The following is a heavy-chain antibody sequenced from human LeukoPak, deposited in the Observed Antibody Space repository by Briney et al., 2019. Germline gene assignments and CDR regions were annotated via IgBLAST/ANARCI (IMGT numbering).Heavy chain of an antibody. J-gene: IGHJ6*03. V-gene: IGHV1-2*02. CDR2: INLNSGGT. Sequence: ASVKVSCKASGYTFTGYYMHWVRQAPGQGLEWMGWINLNSGGTNYAQKFQGRVTMTRDTSISTAYMELSRLRSDDTAVYYCARGPIVVVPAAIENNYYYYYMDVWGKGTTVTVSS. CDR1: GYTFTGYY. CDR3: ARGPIVVVPAAIENNYYYYYMDV. D-gene: IGHD2-2*02.